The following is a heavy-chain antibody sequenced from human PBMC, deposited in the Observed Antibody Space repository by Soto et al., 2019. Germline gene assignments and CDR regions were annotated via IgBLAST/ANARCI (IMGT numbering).Heavy chain of an antibody. D-gene: IGHD3-22*01. CDR3: ARDREYYYDSSGYFDY. J-gene: IGHJ4*02. Sequence: ASVKVSCKASGYIFTSYAMHWVRQAPRQRLEWMGWINAGNGNTKYSQKFQGRVTITRDTSASTAYMELSSLRSEDTAVYYCARDREYYYDSSGYFDYWGQGTLVTVS. CDR1: GYIFTSYA. CDR2: INAGNGNT. V-gene: IGHV1-3*01.